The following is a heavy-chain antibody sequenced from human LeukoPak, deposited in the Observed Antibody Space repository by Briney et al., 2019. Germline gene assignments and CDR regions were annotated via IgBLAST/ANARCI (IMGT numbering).Heavy chain of an antibody. CDR3: ARDFLGSRGFAFDI. V-gene: IGHV4-59*01. D-gene: IGHD2-15*01. CDR1: GGSISSYY. CDR2: IYYSVST. J-gene: IGHJ3*02. Sequence: SETLSLTCTVSGGSISSYYWSWNRQPPGQGLERIGYIYYSVSTNYHPSLKSRVTISVDTSKNQCSLKLSAVTAADTAVYYCARDFLGSRGFAFDIWGQGTMVTVSS.